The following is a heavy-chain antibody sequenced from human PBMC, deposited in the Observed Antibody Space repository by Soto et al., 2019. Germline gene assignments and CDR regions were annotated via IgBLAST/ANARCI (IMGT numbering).Heavy chain of an antibody. V-gene: IGHV4-30-2*01. CDR2: VYHNGRP. CDR1: GGSFNSGGYS. J-gene: IGHJ4*02. Sequence: QLQLQESGSGLVKPSQTLSLTCSVSGGSFNSGGYSWSWIRQPPGQGLAWIGYVYHNGRPFYSPSLTGRVTISVDASKSQFSLDLSSVTAADTAVYYCASAVGASAYFDFWGQGALVTVSS. CDR3: ASAVGASAYFDF. D-gene: IGHD1-26*01.